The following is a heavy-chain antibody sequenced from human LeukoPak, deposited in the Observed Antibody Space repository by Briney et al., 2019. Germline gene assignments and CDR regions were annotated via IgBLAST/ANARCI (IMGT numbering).Heavy chain of an antibody. CDR3: AREDSSGWYRPNYYYGMDV. Sequence: PGGSLRLSCAASGFTFSSYSMNWVRQAPGKGLEWVSYISSSSSTIYYADSVKGRFTISRDNAKNSLYLQMNSLRAEDTAVYYCAREDSSGWYRPNYYYGMDVWGQGTTVTVSS. CDR2: ISSSSSTI. J-gene: IGHJ6*02. V-gene: IGHV3-48*04. D-gene: IGHD6-19*01. CDR1: GFTFSSYS.